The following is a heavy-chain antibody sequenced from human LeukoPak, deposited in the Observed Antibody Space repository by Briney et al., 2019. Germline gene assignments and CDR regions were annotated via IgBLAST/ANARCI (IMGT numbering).Heavy chain of an antibody. V-gene: IGHV1-8*01. CDR3: ARTGWGSDAFDI. CDR2: MNPNSGNT. J-gene: IGHJ3*02. Sequence: ASVKVSCKASGYTFTSYDINWVRQATGQGLEWMGWMNPNSGNTGYAQKFQGRATMTRNTSISTAYVELSSLRSEDTAVYYCARTGWGSDAFDIWGQGTMVTVSS. CDR1: GYTFTSYD. D-gene: IGHD7-27*01.